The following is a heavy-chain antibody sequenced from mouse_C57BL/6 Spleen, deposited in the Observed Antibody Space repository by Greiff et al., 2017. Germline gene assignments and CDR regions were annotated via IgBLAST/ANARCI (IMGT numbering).Heavy chain of an antibody. CDR1: GFTFSDYG. CDR3: DYGYGEGFGYYYAMDY. Sequence: EVKLVESGGGLVKPGGSLKLSCAASGFTFSDYGMHWVRQAPEKGLEWVAYISSGSSTIYYADTVKGRFTIARDNAKNTLFLQMTSLRSEDTALYYCDYGYGEGFGYYYAMDYWGQGTSVTVSS. CDR2: ISSGSSTI. J-gene: IGHJ4*01. V-gene: IGHV5-17*01. D-gene: IGHD2-2*01.